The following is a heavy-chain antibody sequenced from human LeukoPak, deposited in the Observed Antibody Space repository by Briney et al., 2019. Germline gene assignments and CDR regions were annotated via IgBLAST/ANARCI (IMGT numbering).Heavy chain of an antibody. D-gene: IGHD2-2*01. Sequence: ASVKVSCKASGYTFTSYYMHRVCQAPGQGLEWRGIINPYDGSTSYAQKFQGRVTMTRDTSTSTVYMELSSLRSKDTAVYYCARGECSSTSCFRRDNWFDPWGQGTLVTVSS. J-gene: IGHJ5*02. V-gene: IGHV1-46*01. CDR2: INPYDGST. CDR1: GYTFTSYY. CDR3: ARGECSSTSCFRRDNWFDP.